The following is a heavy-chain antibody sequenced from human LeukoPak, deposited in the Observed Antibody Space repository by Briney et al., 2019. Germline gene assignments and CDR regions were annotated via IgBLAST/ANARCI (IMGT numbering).Heavy chain of an antibody. Sequence: PGXSLRLSCAASGFTFSSYAMTWVRQAPGKGLEWVSAISDSGRTTYYADSVKRLFTISRDISKSTLYLQMNSLRAEDTALYYCAKGQKWELPLDFWGQGTLVTVSS. CDR1: GFTFSSYA. V-gene: IGHV3-23*01. J-gene: IGHJ4*02. CDR3: AKGQKWELPLDF. CDR2: ISDSGRTT. D-gene: IGHD1-26*01.